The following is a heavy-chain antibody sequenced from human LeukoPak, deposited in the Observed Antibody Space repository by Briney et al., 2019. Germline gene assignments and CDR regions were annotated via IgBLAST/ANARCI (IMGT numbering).Heavy chain of an antibody. Sequence: SGTLSLTCTVSGGSISSHYWSWIRQPPGKGLEWIGYIYYSGSTNYNPSLKSRVTISVDTSKNQFSLKLSSVTAADTAVYYCARAYYDFWSGYYGFNWFDPWGQGTLVTVSS. CDR3: ARAYYDFWSGYYGFNWFDP. CDR1: GGSISSHY. CDR2: IYYSGST. D-gene: IGHD3-3*01. V-gene: IGHV4-59*11. J-gene: IGHJ5*02.